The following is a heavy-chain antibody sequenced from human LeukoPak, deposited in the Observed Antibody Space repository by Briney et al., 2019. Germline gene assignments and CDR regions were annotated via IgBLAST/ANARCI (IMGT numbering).Heavy chain of an antibody. CDR3: ARERRYSGSYWEYNWFDP. CDR1: GYTFTSYG. D-gene: IGHD1-26*01. CDR2: ISAYNGNT. Sequence: ASVKVSCKASGYTFTSYGISWARQAPGQGLEWMGWISAYNGNTNYAQKLQGRVTMTTDTSTSTAYMELRSLRSDDTAVYYCARERRYSGSYWEYNWFDPWGQGTLVTVSS. V-gene: IGHV1-18*01. J-gene: IGHJ5*02.